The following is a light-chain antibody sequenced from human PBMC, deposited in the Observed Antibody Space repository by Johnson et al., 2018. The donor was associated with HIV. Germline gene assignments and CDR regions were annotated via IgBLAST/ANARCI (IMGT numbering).Light chain of an antibody. CDR2: DNN. CDR3: GTWDSSLIIFV. V-gene: IGLV1-51*01. CDR1: SSNIGNNY. Sequence: QSVLTQPPSVSAAPGQKVTISCSGSSSNIGNNYVSWYQHLPGTAPKLLIYDNNKRPSGIPDRFSGSKSGTSATLGITGLQTGDEADYYCGTWDSSLIIFVFGTGTKVTVL. J-gene: IGLJ1*01.